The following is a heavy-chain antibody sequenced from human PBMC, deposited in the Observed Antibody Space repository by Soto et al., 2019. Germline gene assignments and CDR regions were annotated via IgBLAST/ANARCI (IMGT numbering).Heavy chain of an antibody. CDR1: GFTFDSYA. D-gene: IGHD3-3*01. J-gene: IGHJ3*01. CDR3: AKDSVGGYSFWSGYYSDGLDV. V-gene: IGHV3-23*01. Sequence: EVKLLESGGGLAHPGGSLRLSCVGSGFTFDSYAISWVRQAPGERLQWIAAISGSADGTDYAHSVRGRFTISRDNSKKTVHLQMDSLRVEDTAVYFCAKDSVGGYSFWSGYYSDGLDVWGQGTLVSVS. CDR2: ISGSADGT.